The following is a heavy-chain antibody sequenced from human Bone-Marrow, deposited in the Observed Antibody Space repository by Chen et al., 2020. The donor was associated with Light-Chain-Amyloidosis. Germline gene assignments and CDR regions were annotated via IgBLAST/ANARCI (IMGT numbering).Heavy chain of an antibody. V-gene: IGHV3-23*01. CDR3: AKVLSAFDGSYNFDH. CDR1: GFTFRSYP. Sequence: EVQILESGGDLVQPGGSLRLSCEASGFTFRSYPMSWVRQASGKGLEWVSSISSTGRAAYYADTVKGRFTISRDNSKNTVHLQMDNLRAEDTAMYYCAKVLSAFDGSYNFDHWGRGNLVTVSS. D-gene: IGHD3-10*01. CDR2: ISSTGRAA. J-gene: IGHJ4*02.